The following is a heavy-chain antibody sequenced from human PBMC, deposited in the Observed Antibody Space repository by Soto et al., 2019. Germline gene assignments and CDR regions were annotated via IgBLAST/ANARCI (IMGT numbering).Heavy chain of an antibody. CDR1: GFIFSTYW. D-gene: IGHD3-10*01. V-gene: IGHV3-74*01. J-gene: IGHJ5*02. Sequence: EVQLVESGGGLGQPGGSLRLSCAASGFIFSTYWMHWVRQVPGKGLAWVSRINTDGSRTSYADSEKGRFTISRDNAKNTVYLQMNSLRAGDTAVYFCARVKSGSYDWFDPWGQGALVTVSS. CDR3: ARVKSGSYDWFDP. CDR2: INTDGSRT.